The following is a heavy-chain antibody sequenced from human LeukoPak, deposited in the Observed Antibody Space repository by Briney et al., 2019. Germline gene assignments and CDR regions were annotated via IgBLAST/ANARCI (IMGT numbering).Heavy chain of an antibody. CDR3: ARGPKGYYDSSGYSYYFDY. J-gene: IGHJ4*02. CDR1: GGSISSSSYY. D-gene: IGHD3-22*01. Sequence: SETLSLTCTVSGGSISSSSYYWGWIRQPPGKGLEWIGSIYYSGSTYYNPSLKSRVTISVDTSKNQFSLKLSSVTAADTAVYYCARGPKGYYDSSGYSYYFDYWGQGTLVTVSS. V-gene: IGHV4-39*01. CDR2: IYYSGST.